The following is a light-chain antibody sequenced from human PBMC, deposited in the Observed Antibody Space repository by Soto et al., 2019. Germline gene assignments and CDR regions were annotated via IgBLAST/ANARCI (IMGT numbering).Light chain of an antibody. CDR3: CSYAVINFWV. J-gene: IGLJ3*02. Sequence: QSALTQPRSVSGSPGQSVTISCTGTSSDVGGYTYVSWYQQHPGKAPKLMIFDVSKRPSGVPNRFFGSKSGNTASLTISGLQAEDEADYYCCSYAVINFWVFGGGTKVTVL. V-gene: IGLV2-11*01. CDR1: SSDVGGYTY. CDR2: DVS.